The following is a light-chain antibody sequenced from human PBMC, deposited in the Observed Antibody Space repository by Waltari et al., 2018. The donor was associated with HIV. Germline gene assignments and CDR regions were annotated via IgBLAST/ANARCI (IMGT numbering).Light chain of an antibody. CDR3: QAWDGSRVV. V-gene: IGLV3-1*01. J-gene: IGLJ2*01. CDR2: QGT. Sequence: SSEMTQPPSVSVSPGQTASITCSGDDLGNEFASWYQLKPGQSPVMVIFQGTRRPSGIPERFSGSNSGNTATLTISGTQPMDEADYYCQAWDGSRVVFGGGTRLTVL. CDR1: DLGNEF.